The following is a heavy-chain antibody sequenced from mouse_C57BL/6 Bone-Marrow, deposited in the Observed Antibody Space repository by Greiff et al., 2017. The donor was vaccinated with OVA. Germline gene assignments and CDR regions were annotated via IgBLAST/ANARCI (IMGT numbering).Heavy chain of an antibody. Sequence: QVQLQQSWAELARPGASVKMSCKASGYTFTSYTMHWVKQRPGQGLEWIGYINPSSGYNTYNQKFKDKATLTADKSSSADYMQLSSLTSEDSAVYYCAREDGSSYGYFDYWGQGTTLTVSS. CDR1: GYTFTSYT. J-gene: IGHJ2*01. CDR3: AREDGSSYGYFDY. D-gene: IGHD1-1*01. V-gene: IGHV1-4*01. CDR2: INPSSGYN.